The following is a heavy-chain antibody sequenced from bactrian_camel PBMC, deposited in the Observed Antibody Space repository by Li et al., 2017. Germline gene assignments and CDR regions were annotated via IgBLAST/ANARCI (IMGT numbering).Heavy chain of an antibody. CDR2: ISSGSGFDT. D-gene: IGHD7*01. CDR3: AAALGLVQPIEARSFAY. V-gene: IGHV3S40*01. Sequence: VESGGEVVQPGASLTLSCQGSGLTFSRNDMSWVRQRPGKGLEWVSTISSGSGFDTYYTDSVKGRFTISRDNAKNTLYLQLNTLKPEDTAVYYCAAALGLVQPIEARSFAYWGQGTQVTVS. J-gene: IGHJ4*01. CDR1: GLTFSRND.